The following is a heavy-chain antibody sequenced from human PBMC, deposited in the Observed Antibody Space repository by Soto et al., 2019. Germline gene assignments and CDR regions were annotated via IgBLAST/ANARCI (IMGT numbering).Heavy chain of an antibody. Sequence: QVQLVQSGAEVKKPGSSVKVSCKASGGTFSSYAISWVRQAPGQGLEWMGGIIPISGTANYAQKFQGRVTNTTDETTSTAHRELSRLRAEDTAVYYGGRSEGRSTSLEIYYYYYYGRDGWGQGTTVTVSS. CDR1: GGTFSSYA. CDR3: GRSEGRSTSLEIYYYYYYGRDG. D-gene: IGHD2-2*01. J-gene: IGHJ6*02. V-gene: IGHV1-69*01. CDR2: IIPISGTA.